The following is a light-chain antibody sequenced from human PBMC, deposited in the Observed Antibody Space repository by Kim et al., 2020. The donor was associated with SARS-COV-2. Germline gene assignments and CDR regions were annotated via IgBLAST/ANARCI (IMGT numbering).Light chain of an antibody. J-gene: IGKJ4*01. CDR3: QQLSSYPVT. Sequence: ASVGDRVTITCRASLEISTSLAWYQQKPGKAPRLIIYSASILQSGVPSRFRGSGYGADFTLTITNLQPEDFATYHCQQLSSYPVTFGGGTKVDIK. CDR2: SAS. CDR1: LEISTS. V-gene: IGKV1-9*01.